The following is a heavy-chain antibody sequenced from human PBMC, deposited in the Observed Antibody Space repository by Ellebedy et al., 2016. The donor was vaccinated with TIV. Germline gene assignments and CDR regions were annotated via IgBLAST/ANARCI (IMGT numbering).Heavy chain of an antibody. Sequence: MPGGSLRLSCTVSGGSISSSSYYWGWIRQPPGKGLEWIGSIDYSGSTYYNPSLKSPVTISVDTSKNQFSLKLSSVTAADTAVYYCARQGYRGYSYGATYTPFDYWGQGTLVTVSS. CDR3: ARQGYRGYSYGATYTPFDY. CDR1: GGSISSSSYY. CDR2: IDYSGST. D-gene: IGHD5-18*01. V-gene: IGHV4-39*01. J-gene: IGHJ4*02.